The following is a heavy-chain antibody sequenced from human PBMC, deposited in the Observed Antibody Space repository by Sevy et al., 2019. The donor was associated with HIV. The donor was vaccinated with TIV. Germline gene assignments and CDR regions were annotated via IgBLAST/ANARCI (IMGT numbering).Heavy chain of an antibody. CDR1: GFTFSSYA. CDR2: ISGSGGST. CDR3: AKAPFAGNWGHSDY. Sequence: GGSLRLSCAASGFTFSSYAMNWVRQAPGRGLEWVSGISGSGGSTYYTDSMRGRFTITRDNSKNTLFLQMNNLRAEDTAVYYCAKAPFAGNWGHSDYWGRGTLVTVS. V-gene: IGHV3-23*01. J-gene: IGHJ4*02. D-gene: IGHD7-27*01.